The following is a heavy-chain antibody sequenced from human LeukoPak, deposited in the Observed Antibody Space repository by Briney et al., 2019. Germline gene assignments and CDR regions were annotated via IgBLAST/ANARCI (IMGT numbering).Heavy chain of an antibody. J-gene: IGHJ4*02. CDR2: IIPILGIA. V-gene: IGHV1-69*04. CDR1: GGTFSSYA. CDR3: ARSRSDYDILTGYAPMGFDY. D-gene: IGHD3-9*01. Sequence: SVKVSCKASGGTFSSYAISWVRQAPGQGLEWMGRIIPILGIANYAQKFQGRVTITADKSTSTAYMELSSLRSEDTAVYYCARSRSDYDILTGYAPMGFDYWGQGTLVTVSS.